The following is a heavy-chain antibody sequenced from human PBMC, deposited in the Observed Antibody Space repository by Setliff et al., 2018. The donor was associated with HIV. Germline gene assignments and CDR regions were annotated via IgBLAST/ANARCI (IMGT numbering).Heavy chain of an antibody. Sequence: SETLSLTCTVSGGSISSSSYYWGWIRQPPGKGLEWIGSIYYSGSTYYNPSLKSRVTISVDTSKNQFSLKLSSVTAADTAVYYCARSPSYSSSFSYYYYSMDVRGQGTLVTVSS. CDR3: ARSPSYSSSFSYYYYSMDV. D-gene: IGHD6-6*01. CDR1: GGSISSSSYY. V-gene: IGHV4-39*01. J-gene: IGHJ6*02. CDR2: IYYSGST.